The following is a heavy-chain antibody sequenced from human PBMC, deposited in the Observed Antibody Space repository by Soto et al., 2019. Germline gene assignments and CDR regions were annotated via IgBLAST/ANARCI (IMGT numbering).Heavy chain of an antibody. V-gene: IGHV6-1*01. D-gene: IGHD5-12*01. Sequence: SQTLSLTCAISGDSVSSNSAAWNWIRQSPSRGFEWLGRTYYRSKWYNDYELSVKSRISITPDTSKNQFSPQLNSVTPEDTAVYYCARAPLVATYYYYYMDVWGKGTTVTVSS. CDR1: GDSVSSNSAA. CDR3: ARAPLVATYYYYYMDV. J-gene: IGHJ6*03. CDR2: TYYRSKWYN.